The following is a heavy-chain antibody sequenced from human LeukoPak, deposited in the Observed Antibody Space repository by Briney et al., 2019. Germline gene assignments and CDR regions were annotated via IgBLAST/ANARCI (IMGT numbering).Heavy chain of an antibody. CDR3: ARDRGGYCSSTSCYTVPFFDY. CDR1: GGSISSSSYY. Sequence: SETLSPTCTVSGGSISSSSYYWGWIRQPPGKGLEWIGSIYYSGSTYYNPSLKSRATISVDTSKNQFSLKLSSVTAADTAVYYCARDRGGYCSSTSCYTVPFFDYWGQGTLVTVSS. D-gene: IGHD2-2*02. V-gene: IGHV4-39*02. J-gene: IGHJ4*02. CDR2: IYYSGST.